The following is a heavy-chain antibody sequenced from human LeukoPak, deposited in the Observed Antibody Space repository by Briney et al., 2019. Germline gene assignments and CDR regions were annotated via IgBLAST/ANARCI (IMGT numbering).Heavy chain of an antibody. Sequence: GGSLRLSCAASGFTFSSYAMSWVRQAPGKGLEWVAVIWYDGSNKYYADSVKGRFTISRNNSKNTLYLQINSLRAEDTAVYYCARDLLLWFGELLTTPSDAFDIWGQGTMVTVSS. CDR1: GFTFSSYA. CDR3: ARDLLLWFGELLTTPSDAFDI. D-gene: IGHD3-10*01. CDR2: IWYDGSNK. J-gene: IGHJ3*02. V-gene: IGHV3-33*08.